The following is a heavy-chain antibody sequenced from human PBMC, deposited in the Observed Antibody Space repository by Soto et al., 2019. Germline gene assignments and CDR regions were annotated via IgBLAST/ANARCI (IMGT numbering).Heavy chain of an antibody. D-gene: IGHD3-3*01. CDR3: ARGLYYDFDPIWFDP. CDR1: GYTFTSYD. J-gene: IGHJ5*02. Sequence: QVQLVQSGAEVKKPGASVKVSCKASGYTFTSYDINWVRQATGQGLEWMGWMNPNSGNTGYAQKVQGRVTMTRNTSIRTAYMGLSSLRSEDTAVYYCARGLYYDFDPIWFDPWGQGTLVPVSS. CDR2: MNPNSGNT. V-gene: IGHV1-8*01.